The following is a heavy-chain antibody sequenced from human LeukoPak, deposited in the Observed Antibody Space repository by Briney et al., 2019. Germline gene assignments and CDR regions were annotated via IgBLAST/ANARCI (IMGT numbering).Heavy chain of an antibody. CDR3: ARLSPSKWDIVSYSFDY. V-gene: IGHV4-59*01. CDR1: GDSISSYY. Sequence: SETLSLTCTVAGDSISSYYWSWIRQPPGKGLEWIGYIYYSGSTNYNPSLKSRVTISVDTSKNQFSLKLSSVTAADTAVYYCARLSPSKWDIVSYSFDYWGQGTLVTVSS. J-gene: IGHJ4*02. D-gene: IGHD5/OR15-5a*01. CDR2: IYYSGST.